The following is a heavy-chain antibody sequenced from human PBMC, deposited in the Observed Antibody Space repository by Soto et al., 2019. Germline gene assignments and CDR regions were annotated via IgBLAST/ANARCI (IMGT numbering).Heavy chain of an antibody. CDR3: ARSHTLRWDRFDY. CDR2: IYPGDSDT. Sequence: LGESLKISCKGSGYSFTSYWIGWVRQMPGKGLEWMGIIYPGDSDTRYSPSFQGQVTISADKSISTAYLQWSSLKASDTAMYYCARSHTLRWDRFDYWGQGTLVTVSS. CDR1: GYSFTSYW. D-gene: IGHD1-26*01. J-gene: IGHJ4*02. V-gene: IGHV5-51*01.